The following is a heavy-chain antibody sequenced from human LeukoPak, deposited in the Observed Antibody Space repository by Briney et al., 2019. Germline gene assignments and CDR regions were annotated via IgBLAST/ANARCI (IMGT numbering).Heavy chain of an antibody. CDR3: ARERYCSSTSCYGFWFDP. V-gene: IGHV1-69*06. Sequence: SVKVSCKASGGTFSGYAISWVRQAPGQGLEWMGGIIPIFGTANYAQKFQGRVTITADKSTSTAYMELSSLRSEDTAVYYCARERYCSSTSCYGFWFDPWGQGTLVTVSS. J-gene: IGHJ5*02. CDR1: GGTFSGYA. D-gene: IGHD2-2*01. CDR2: IIPIFGTA.